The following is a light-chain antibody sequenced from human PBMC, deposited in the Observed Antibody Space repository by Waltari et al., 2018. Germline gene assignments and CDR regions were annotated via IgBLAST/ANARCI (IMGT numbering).Light chain of an antibody. CDR1: QAVSTW. Sequence: EIQMTQSPSSVSASVGDRVTIPCRASQAVSTWFAWYQQKPGNSPNLLIYHASSLQSGVPSRFSGSGSGTDFTLTISSLQPEDSATYYCQQGDSVPPTFGQGTKVEIK. CDR3: QQGDSVPPT. CDR2: HAS. V-gene: IGKV1-12*01. J-gene: IGKJ1*01.